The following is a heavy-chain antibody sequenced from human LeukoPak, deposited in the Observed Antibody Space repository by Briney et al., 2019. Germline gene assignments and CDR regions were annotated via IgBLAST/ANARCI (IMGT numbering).Heavy chain of an antibody. CDR2: IYTSGST. Sequence: SETLSLTYTVSGGSISSYYWSWIRQPAGKGLEWIGRIYTSGSTNYNPSLKSRVTMSVDTSKKQISLKLSSVTAADTAVYYCARGSGNYYLLDYWGQGTLVTVSS. CDR3: ARGSGNYYLLDY. J-gene: IGHJ4*02. CDR1: GGSISSYY. D-gene: IGHD1-26*01. V-gene: IGHV4-4*07.